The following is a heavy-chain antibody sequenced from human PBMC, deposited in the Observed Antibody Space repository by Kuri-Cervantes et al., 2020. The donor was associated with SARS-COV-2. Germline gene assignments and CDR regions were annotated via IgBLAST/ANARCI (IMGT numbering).Heavy chain of an antibody. V-gene: IGHV3-23*01. CDR3: AKGRQISIVGAIGVGDGLDF. D-gene: IGHD1-26*01. Sequence: LSLTCAASTFTFNNYALIWVRQAPGKGLEWVSSISVPGGDTNYADSVKGRFTISRDNSKNTLYLQMNNLRAEDTAVYYCAKGRQISIVGAIGVGDGLDFWGQGTMVTVSS. CDR1: TFTFNNYA. J-gene: IGHJ3*01. CDR2: ISVPGGDT.